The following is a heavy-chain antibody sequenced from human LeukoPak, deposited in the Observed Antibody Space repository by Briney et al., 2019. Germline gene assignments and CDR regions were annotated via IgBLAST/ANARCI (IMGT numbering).Heavy chain of an antibody. CDR1: GGSISSYY. Sequence: PSETLSLTCTVSGGSISSYYWSWIRQPPGKGLEWIGYIYYSGSTNYNPSLKSRVTISVDTSKNQFSLRLSSVTAADTAVYYCASGGGDEMATPYYFDYWGQGTLVTVSS. CDR3: ASGGGDEMATPYYFDY. D-gene: IGHD5-24*01. CDR2: IYYSGST. V-gene: IGHV4-59*01. J-gene: IGHJ4*02.